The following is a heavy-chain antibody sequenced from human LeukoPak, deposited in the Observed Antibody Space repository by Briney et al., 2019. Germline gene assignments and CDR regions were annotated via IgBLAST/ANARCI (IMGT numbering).Heavy chain of an antibody. CDR1: GFTFDDYA. CDR3: AKRSAAGTVGYFDY. J-gene: IGHJ4*02. D-gene: IGHD6-13*01. V-gene: IGHV3-9*01. CDR2: ISWNSGTI. Sequence: PGGSLRLSCAASGFTFDDYAMHWVRQAPGKGLEWVSDISWNSGTIYYADSVKGRFTISRDDAKNSLYLQMHSLRAEDTALYYCAKRSAAGTVGYFDYWGQGTLVTVSS.